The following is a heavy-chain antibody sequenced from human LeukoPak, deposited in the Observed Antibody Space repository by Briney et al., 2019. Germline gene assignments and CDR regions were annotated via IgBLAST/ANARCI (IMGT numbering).Heavy chain of an antibody. V-gene: IGHV4-30-4*01. D-gene: IGHD2/OR15-2a*01. Sequence: SETLSLTCTVSVGSISSGDYYCSWIRQPPGKGLEWIGYIYYSGSTYYNPSLKSRVTISVDTSKNQFSLRLSSVTAADTAVYYCAGTLKVPLDYWGQRTLDTVSS. J-gene: IGHJ4*02. CDR3: AGTLKVPLDY. CDR1: VGSISSGDYY. CDR2: IYYSGST.